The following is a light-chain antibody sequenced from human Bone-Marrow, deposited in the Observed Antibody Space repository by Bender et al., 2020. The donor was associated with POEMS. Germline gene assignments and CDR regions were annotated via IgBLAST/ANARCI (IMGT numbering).Light chain of an antibody. CDR2: EVS. V-gene: IGLV2-11*01. CDR3: CSYAGTYIPFV. J-gene: IGLJ1*01. Sequence: QSALSQPRSVSGSPGQSVTISCTGTSSDVGGYNYVSWYQHYPGKAPKLMIYEVSKRPSRVPDRFSGSKSDNSASLTISGLQAEDEADYYCCSYAGTYIPFVFGTGTKVTVL. CDR1: SSDVGGYNY.